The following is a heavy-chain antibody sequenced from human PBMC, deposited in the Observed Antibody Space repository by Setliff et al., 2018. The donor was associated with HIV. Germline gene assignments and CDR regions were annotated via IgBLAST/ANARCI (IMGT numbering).Heavy chain of an antibody. CDR3: ARGLGYCSGGSCDHAFDI. D-gene: IGHD2-15*01. Sequence: GGSLRLSCAASGFTFSSYDMHWVRQATGKGLEWVSAIGTAGDTYYPGSVKGRFTLSRENAKNSLYLQMNSLRAGDTAVYYCARGLGYCSGGSCDHAFDIWGQGTMVTVSS. V-gene: IGHV3-13*01. CDR1: GFTFSSYD. J-gene: IGHJ3*02. CDR2: IGTAGDT.